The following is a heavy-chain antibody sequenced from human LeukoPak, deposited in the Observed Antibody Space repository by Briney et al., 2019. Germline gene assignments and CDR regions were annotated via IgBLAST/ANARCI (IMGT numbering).Heavy chain of an antibody. D-gene: IGHD3-22*01. Sequence: SEILSLTCTVSGGSISSHYWSWIRQPPGKGLEWIGYIYYSGSTNYNPSLKSRVTISVDTSKNQFSLMLNSVTAADTAVYYCVRGLSGSSPGYYYYFYMDVWGKGTTVTVSS. J-gene: IGHJ6*03. CDR1: GGSISSHY. CDR2: IYYSGST. V-gene: IGHV4-59*11. CDR3: VRGLSGSSPGYYYYFYMDV.